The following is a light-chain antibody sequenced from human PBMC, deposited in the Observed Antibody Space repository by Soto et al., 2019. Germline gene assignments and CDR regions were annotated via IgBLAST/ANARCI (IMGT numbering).Light chain of an antibody. J-gene: IGKJ1*01. CDR1: QSVSSN. CDR2: DAS. V-gene: IGKV3-15*01. Sequence: EIVMTQSPATLSVSPGERATLSCRASQSVSSNLAWYQQKPGQAPRLLIYDASTRATAIPARFSGSGSGTEFTLSISSLQYEDFAVYYCQQYNNWPPLAFGQGTKVESK. CDR3: QQYNNWPPLA.